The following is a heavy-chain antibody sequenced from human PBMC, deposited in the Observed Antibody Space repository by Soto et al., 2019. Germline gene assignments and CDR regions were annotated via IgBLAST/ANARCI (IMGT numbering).Heavy chain of an antibody. CDR2: IIPIFGTA. J-gene: IGHJ6*02. V-gene: IGHV1-69*13. CDR1: GCTFSSYA. D-gene: IGHD3-16*01. Sequence: SVKVSCKASGCTFSSYAISWVRQAPGQGLEWMGGIIPIFGTANYAQKFQGRVTITADESTSTAYMELSSLRSEDTAVYYCASVGGVRHYYYGMDVWGQGTKVTFSS. CDR3: ASVGGVRHYYYGMDV.